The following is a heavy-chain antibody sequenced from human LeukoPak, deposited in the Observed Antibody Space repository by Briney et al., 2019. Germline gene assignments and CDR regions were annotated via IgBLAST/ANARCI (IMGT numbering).Heavy chain of an antibody. CDR3: ASQELGIGAFDI. CDR1: GGSISSYY. CDR2: IYYSGST. Sequence: SETLSLTCTVSGGSISSYYWSWIRQPPGKGLEWIGYIYYSGSTYYNPSLKSRVTISVDTSKNQFSLKLSSVTAADTAVYYCASQELGIGAFDIWGQGTMVTVSS. D-gene: IGHD7-27*01. J-gene: IGHJ3*02. V-gene: IGHV4-59*08.